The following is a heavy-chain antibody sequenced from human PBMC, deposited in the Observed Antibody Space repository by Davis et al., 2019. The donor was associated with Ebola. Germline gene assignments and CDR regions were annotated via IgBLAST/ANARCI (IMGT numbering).Heavy chain of an antibody. V-gene: IGHV1-46*01. CDR1: GYTFTSYY. Sequence: AAVTVSCKASGYTFTSYYMHRVRHPPGQGREWMGIINPSGGSTIYEQKFRDRVTITRDTSAGTSHMELSSLRSEDTAVFYCARGKTVAGTRGLSWFDPWGPGTLVTVSS. CDR3: ARGKTVAGTRGLSWFDP. CDR2: INPSGGST. D-gene: IGHD6-19*01. J-gene: IGHJ5*02.